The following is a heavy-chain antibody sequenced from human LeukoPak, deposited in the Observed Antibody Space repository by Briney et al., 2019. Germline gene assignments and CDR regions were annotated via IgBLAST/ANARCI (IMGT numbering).Heavy chain of an antibody. CDR3: TRVKPGRTSDY. V-gene: IGHV3-49*04. CDR2: IRGKDDGGTT. Sequence: TLRLSCTASGFNFGDFPMGWVRQAPGKGLEWVGFIRGKDDGGTTEYAASVKGRFTISRDDSNSIAYLQMNSLKTEDTAVYYCTRVKPGRTSDYWGQGTLVTVSS. J-gene: IGHJ4*02. CDR1: GFNFGDFP. D-gene: IGHD2-15*01.